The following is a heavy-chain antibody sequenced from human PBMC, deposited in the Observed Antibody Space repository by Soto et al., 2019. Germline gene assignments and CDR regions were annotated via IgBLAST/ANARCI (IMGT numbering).Heavy chain of an antibody. V-gene: IGHV4-30-4*01. D-gene: IGHD3-16*02. J-gene: IGHJ3*02. CDR1: GGSISSGDYY. CDR2: IYYSGST. Sequence: SETLSLTCTVSGGSISSGDYYWSWIRQPPGKGLEWIGYIYYSGSTYYNPSLKSRVTISVDTSKNQFSLKLSSVTAADTAVYYCAGSMITFGGVITPPWAYDAFDIWGQGTMVTVSS. CDR3: AGSMITFGGVITPPWAYDAFDI.